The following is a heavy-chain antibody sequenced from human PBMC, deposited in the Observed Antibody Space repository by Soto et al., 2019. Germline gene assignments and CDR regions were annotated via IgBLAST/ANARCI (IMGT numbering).Heavy chain of an antibody. CDR2: IKSKTDGGTT. CDR1: GFTFSNAW. Sequence: GWSLRLSCAASGFTFSNAWMSWVRQAPGKGLEWVGRIKSKTDGGTTDYAAPVKGRFTISRDDSKNTLYLQMNSLKTEDTAMYYCARHSYYDSSVQRYYYYGMDVWGQGTTVTVSS. D-gene: IGHD3-22*01. V-gene: IGHV3-15*01. CDR3: ARHSYYDSSVQRYYYYGMDV. J-gene: IGHJ6*02.